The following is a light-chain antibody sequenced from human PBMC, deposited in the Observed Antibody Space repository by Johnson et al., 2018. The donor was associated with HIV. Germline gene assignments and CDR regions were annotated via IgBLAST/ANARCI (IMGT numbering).Light chain of an antibody. CDR2: DND. Sequence: QSVLTQPPSVSAAPGQKVTISCFGSDSNIGNNYVSWYQQLPGTAPKLLIYDNDKRPSGIPDRFSGSKSGTSATLGITGLKTGDEADYYCETWDSSLSGVFVTGTKVTVL. CDR1: DSNIGNNY. V-gene: IGLV1-51*01. J-gene: IGLJ1*01. CDR3: ETWDSSLSGV.